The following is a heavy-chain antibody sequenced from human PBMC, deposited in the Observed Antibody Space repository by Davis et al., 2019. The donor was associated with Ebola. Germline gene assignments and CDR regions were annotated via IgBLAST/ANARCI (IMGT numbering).Heavy chain of an antibody. V-gene: IGHV4-39*01. CDR1: GGSISSSSYY. Sequence: PSETLSLTCTVSGGSISSSSYYWGWIRQPPGKGLEWIGSIYYSGSTYYNPSLKSRVTISVDTSKNQFSLKLSSVTAADTAVYYCARGQRRIRIAAGRSNWFDPWGQGTLVTVSS. CDR3: ARGQRRIRIAAGRSNWFDP. D-gene: IGHD6-13*01. J-gene: IGHJ5*02. CDR2: IYYSGST.